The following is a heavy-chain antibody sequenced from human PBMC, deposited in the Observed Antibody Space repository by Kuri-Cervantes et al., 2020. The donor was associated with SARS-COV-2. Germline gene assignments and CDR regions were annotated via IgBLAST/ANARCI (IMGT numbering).Heavy chain of an antibody. Sequence: GSLRLSCTVSGGSIGSSHYWGWIRQPPGKGLEWIGSIRNGVSTYFNPSLKSRVSISVDTSKNHVSLRLTSVTAADTAVYFCARLEWRYDYWGQGTLVTVSS. CDR3: ARLEWRYDY. V-gene: IGHV4-39*01. CDR2: IRNGVST. J-gene: IGHJ4*02. D-gene: IGHD5-12*01. CDR1: GGSIGSSHY.